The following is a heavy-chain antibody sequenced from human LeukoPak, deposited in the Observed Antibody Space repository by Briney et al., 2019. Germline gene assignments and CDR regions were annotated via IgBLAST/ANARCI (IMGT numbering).Heavy chain of an antibody. CDR2: TYYRSKWYN. J-gene: IGHJ5*02. D-gene: IGHD3-22*01. V-gene: IGHV6-1*01. CDR3: TRAYYYDSSGSLNWFDP. CDR1: GDSISSSRAA. Sequence: SQTLSLTCAISGDSISSSRAAWTWIRQSPSRALAWLGRTYYRSKWYNDYAVSMKSRITINPDTSKNQFSLQLNSVTPEDTAVYYCTRAYYYDSSGSLNWFDPWGQGTLVTVSS.